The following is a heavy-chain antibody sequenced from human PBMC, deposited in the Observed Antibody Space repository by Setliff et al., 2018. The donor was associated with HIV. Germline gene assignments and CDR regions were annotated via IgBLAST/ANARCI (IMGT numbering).Heavy chain of an antibody. CDR1: GFTFSSYS. CDR3: ARVLGDSSSSGY. Sequence: GGSLRLSCAASGFTFSSYSMNWVRQAPGTGLEWVSSISSSSSYIYYADSVKGRFTISRDNAKNSLYLQMNSLRAEDTAVYYCARVLGDSSSSGYWGQGTLVTVSS. J-gene: IGHJ4*02. D-gene: IGHD6-6*01. CDR2: ISSSSSYI. V-gene: IGHV3-21*01.